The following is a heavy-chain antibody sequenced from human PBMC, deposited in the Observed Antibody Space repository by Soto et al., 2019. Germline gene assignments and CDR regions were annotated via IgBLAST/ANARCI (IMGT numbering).Heavy chain of an antibody. D-gene: IGHD5-12*01. CDR2: IYYSGST. Sequence: SETLSLTCTVSGGSISSSSYYWGWIRQPPGKGLEWIGSIYYSGSTYYNPSLKSRVTISVDTSKNQFSLKLSSVTAADTAVYYCARLGGSYSGYDLHDYWGQGTLVTVSS. J-gene: IGHJ4*02. CDR1: GGSISSSSYY. CDR3: ARLGGSYSGYDLHDY. V-gene: IGHV4-39*01.